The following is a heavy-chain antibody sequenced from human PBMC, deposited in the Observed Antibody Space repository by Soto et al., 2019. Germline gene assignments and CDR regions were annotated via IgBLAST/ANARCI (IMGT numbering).Heavy chain of an antibody. V-gene: IGHV3-7*01. CDR1: GFTFSTCW. CDR2: INQDGSER. D-gene: IGHD3-10*01. Sequence: EVQLVESGGGLVQPGGSLRLSCAASGFTFSTCWMMWVRQAPGKGLEWVANINQDGSERYDVDSVKGRFTISRDNAKNSRYLQMNSLRAEDTAVYYCVKDNRGSYWGQGTLVTVSS. CDR3: VKDNRGSY. J-gene: IGHJ4*02.